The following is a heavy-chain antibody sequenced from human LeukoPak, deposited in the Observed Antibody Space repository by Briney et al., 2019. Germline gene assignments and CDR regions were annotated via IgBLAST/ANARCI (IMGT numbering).Heavy chain of an antibody. CDR3: ARQLPTAAADTRGYFDY. Sequence: SETLSLTCSVSGGSISNGDYYWGWIRQAPGKGLEWIGSIFYGGSTHYNPSLKSRATISVDTSKNQFSLKLTSMTAADAAMYYCARQLPTAAADTRGYFDYWGQGTVVTVSS. CDR2: IFYGGST. V-gene: IGHV4-39*01. D-gene: IGHD6-25*01. CDR1: GGSISNGDYY. J-gene: IGHJ4*01.